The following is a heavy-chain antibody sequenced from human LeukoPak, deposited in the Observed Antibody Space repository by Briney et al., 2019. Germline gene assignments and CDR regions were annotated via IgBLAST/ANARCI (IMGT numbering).Heavy chain of an antibody. CDR3: ARDRGSGSYSNRYYFGY. CDR1: GGTFSSYA. J-gene: IGHJ4*02. D-gene: IGHD1-26*01. Sequence: ASVKVSCKASGGTFSSYAISWVRQAPGQGLEWMGGIIPIFGTANYAQKFQGRVTITADKSTSTAYMELRSLRSDDTAVYYCARDRGSGSYSNRYYFGYWGQGTLVTVSS. V-gene: IGHV1-69*06. CDR2: IIPIFGTA.